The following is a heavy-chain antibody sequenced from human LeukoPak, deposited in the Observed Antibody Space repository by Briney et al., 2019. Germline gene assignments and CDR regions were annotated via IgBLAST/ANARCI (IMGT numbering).Heavy chain of an antibody. J-gene: IGHJ3*02. Sequence: SETLSLTCTVSGGSISSSSYYWGWIRQPPGKGLEWIGSIYYSGSTYYNPSLKSRVTISVDTSKNQFSLKLSSVTAADTAVYYCARGPMTTVTTLDAFDIWGQGTMVTVSS. V-gene: IGHV4-39*07. CDR2: IYYSGST. CDR1: GGSISSSSYY. D-gene: IGHD4-17*01. CDR3: ARGPMTTVTTLDAFDI.